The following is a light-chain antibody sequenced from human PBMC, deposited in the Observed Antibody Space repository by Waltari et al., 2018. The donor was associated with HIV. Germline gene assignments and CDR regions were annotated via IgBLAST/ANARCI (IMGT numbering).Light chain of an antibody. J-gene: IGKJ2*01. CDR2: DAS. CDR3: QQRRNWPPMYT. V-gene: IGKV3-11*01. Sequence: EIVLTQSPATLSLSPGESATLSCRASQSVSSSLAWYQQKPGQTPRLLIYDASNRATGIPARFSGSGSGTDFTLTISSLEPEDFAVYYCQQRRNWPPMYTFGQGTKLEIK. CDR1: QSVSSS.